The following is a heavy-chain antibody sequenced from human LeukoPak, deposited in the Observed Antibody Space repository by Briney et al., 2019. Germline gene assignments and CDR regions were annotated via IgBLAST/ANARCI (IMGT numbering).Heavy chain of an antibody. J-gene: IGHJ4*02. CDR1: GFTFSSYD. D-gene: IGHD3-22*01. V-gene: IGHV3-13*01. CDR3: ARVRYDSSGYCLDY. Sequence: AGSLRLSCAASGFTFSSYDMHWVRQATGKGLEWVSAIGTAGDTYYPGSVKGRFTISRENAKNSLYLQMNSLRAGDTAVYYCARVRYDSSGYCLDYWGQGTLVTVSS. CDR2: IGTAGDT.